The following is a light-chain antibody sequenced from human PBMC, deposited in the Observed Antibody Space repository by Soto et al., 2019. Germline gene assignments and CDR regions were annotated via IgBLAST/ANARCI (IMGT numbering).Light chain of an antibody. CDR2: AAS. Sequence: DIQMTQSPSSLSASVGDRVTITCRASQSISNYLNWYQQKPGKAPKLLMYAASSLQSGVPSRFGGSGSGTDFTLTISSLQPEDFATYYCQQRYSTPRTFGQGTKVDIK. V-gene: IGKV1-39*01. J-gene: IGKJ1*01. CDR1: QSISNY. CDR3: QQRYSTPRT.